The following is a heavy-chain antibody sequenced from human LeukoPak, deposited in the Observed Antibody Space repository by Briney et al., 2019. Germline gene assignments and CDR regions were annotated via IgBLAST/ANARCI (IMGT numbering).Heavy chain of an antibody. CDR1: GFSLSTSGVG. D-gene: IGHD3-9*01. J-gene: IGHJ1*01. V-gene: IGHV2-5*01. CDR2: IYWNDDK. CDR3: AHLITIPLRSPGYFQH. Sequence: SGPTLVNPTQTLTLTCTFSGFSLSTSGVGVGWIRQPPGKALEWLALIYWNDDKRYSPSLKSRLTITKDTSKNQVVLTMTNMDPVDTATYYCAHLITIPLRSPGYFQHRGQGTLVTVSS.